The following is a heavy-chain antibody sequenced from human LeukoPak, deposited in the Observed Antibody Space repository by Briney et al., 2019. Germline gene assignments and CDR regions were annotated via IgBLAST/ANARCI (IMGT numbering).Heavy chain of an antibody. CDR2: ISYDGSNK. CDR1: GFTFSGYP. D-gene: IGHD1-14*01. Sequence: GGSLRLSCAASGFTFSGYPIHWVRQAPGKGLEWVAVISYDGSNKYYADSVKGRFTISRDNSKNTLYLQMNSLRAEDTAVYYCAKEAPRTGPCDYWGQGTLVTVSS. CDR3: AKEAPRTGPCDY. V-gene: IGHV3-30-3*02. J-gene: IGHJ4*02.